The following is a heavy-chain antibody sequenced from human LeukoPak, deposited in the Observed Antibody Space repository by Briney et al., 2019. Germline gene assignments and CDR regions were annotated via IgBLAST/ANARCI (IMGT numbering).Heavy chain of an antibody. CDR2: ISSSGSTI. J-gene: IGHJ3*02. CDR1: GFTFSDYY. V-gene: IGHV3-11*01. CDR3: ARGSVLWFGELRTDAFDI. D-gene: IGHD3-10*01. Sequence: GGSLRLSCAASGFTFSDYYMSWIRQAPGKGLEWVSYISSSGSTIYYADSVKGRFTISRDNAKNSLYLQMNSLRAEDTAVYYCARGSVLWFGELRTDAFDIWGQGTMVTVSS.